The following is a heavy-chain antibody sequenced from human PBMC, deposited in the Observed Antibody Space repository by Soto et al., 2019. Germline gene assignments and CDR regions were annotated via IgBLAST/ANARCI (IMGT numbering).Heavy chain of an antibody. D-gene: IGHD3-10*01. CDR2: IYWDEDK. Sequence: QITLKESGPTLVKPTQTLTLTCTFSGFSFSTSGVGVGWIRQPPGKALEWLALIYWDEDKRYRPSLRSRLTIPKDTSKNQVVLTMTNMDPVDTATYYCVSGSFPNWFDPWGQGTLVTVSS. V-gene: IGHV2-5*02. CDR1: GFSFSTSGVG. J-gene: IGHJ5*02. CDR3: VSGSFPNWFDP.